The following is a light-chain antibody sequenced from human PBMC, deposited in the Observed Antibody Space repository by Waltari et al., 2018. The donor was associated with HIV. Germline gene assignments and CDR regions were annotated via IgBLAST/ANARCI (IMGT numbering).Light chain of an antibody. J-gene: IGLJ3*02. CDR1: SSNIGSNS. Sequence: QSVLTQPPSASGTPGQRVTISCSGSSSNIGSNSVYWYQQLPGTAPKLLIYTNNQRPSGVPDRFSGSKSGTSASLAISGLRSEDEADYYCAAWDDSLWVFGGGTKLTVL. V-gene: IGLV1-47*01. CDR3: AAWDDSLWV. CDR2: TNN.